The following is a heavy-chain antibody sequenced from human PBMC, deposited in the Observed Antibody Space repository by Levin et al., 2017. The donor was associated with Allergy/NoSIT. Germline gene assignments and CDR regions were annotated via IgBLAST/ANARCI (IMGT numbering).Heavy chain of an antibody. D-gene: IGHD6-13*01. Sequence: GESLKISCKASGYTFTSYWIGWVRQMPGKGLEWMGIIYPGDSDTRYSPSFQGQVTISADKSISTAYLQWSSLKASDTAMYYCARHSNRSDSSPPAPDYWGQGTLVTVSS. V-gene: IGHV5-51*01. CDR1: GYTFTSYW. J-gene: IGHJ4*02. CDR2: IYPGDSDT. CDR3: ARHSNRSDSSPPAPDY.